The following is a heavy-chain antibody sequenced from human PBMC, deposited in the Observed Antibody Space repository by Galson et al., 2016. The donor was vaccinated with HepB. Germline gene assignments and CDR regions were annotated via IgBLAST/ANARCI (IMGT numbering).Heavy chain of an antibody. V-gene: IGHV1-69*13. D-gene: IGHD5-24*01. J-gene: IGHJ3*02. Sequence: SVKVSCKASGGTLSSYTINWVRQAPGQGLEWMGGISPMFGPPHYAQKFLGKVTITADQSTNTAYMELSRLRSEDTAVYYCAREFEGRDGYSAFDIWGQGTMVTVSS. CDR3: AREFEGRDGYSAFDI. CDR2: ISPMFGPP. CDR1: GGTLSSYT.